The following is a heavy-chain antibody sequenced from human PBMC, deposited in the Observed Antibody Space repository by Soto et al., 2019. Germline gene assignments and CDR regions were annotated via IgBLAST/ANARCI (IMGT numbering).Heavy chain of an antibody. J-gene: IGHJ6*02. CDR1: GGSISSSTYY. V-gene: IGHV4-39*01. CDR2: IYYSGSA. Sequence: QLQLQESGPGLVNPSETLSLTCTVSGGSISSSTYYWGWIRQPPGKGLEWIGMIYYSGSASYNPSLKSRVPISIDTSKTQFSLRLSSVTAADTAVYYCARHGVDYGDYASYYYYGMDVWGRGTTVTVSS. CDR3: ARHGVDYGDYASYYYYGMDV. D-gene: IGHD4-17*01.